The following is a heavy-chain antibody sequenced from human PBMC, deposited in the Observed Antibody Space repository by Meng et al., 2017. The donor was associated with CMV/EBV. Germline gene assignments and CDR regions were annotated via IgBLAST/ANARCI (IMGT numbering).Heavy chain of an antibody. CDR1: GFSLSTSGVG. V-gene: IGHV2-5*02. CDR3: ARLYDSSGYYLGYFDY. Sequence: QIPLTESGPPLVKPTQTFTLTCTFSGFSLSTSGVGVGWIRQPPGKALEWLALIYWDDDKRYSPSLKSRLTITKDTSKNQVVLTMTNMDPVDTATYYCARLYDSSGYYLGYFDYWGQGTLVTVSS. J-gene: IGHJ4*02. D-gene: IGHD3-22*01. CDR2: IYWDDDK.